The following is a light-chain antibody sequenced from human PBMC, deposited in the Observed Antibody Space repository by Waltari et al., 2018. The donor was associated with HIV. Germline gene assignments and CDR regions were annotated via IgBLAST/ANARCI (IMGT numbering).Light chain of an antibody. CDR3: QSYDSSLEV. J-gene: IGLJ1*01. CDR2: GSS. V-gene: IGLV1-40*01. CDR1: SSNIGAGYD. Sequence: QSVLTQPPSVSGAPGQRVTISCTGSSSNIGAGYDVHWYQQLPGTAPKLLIYGSSIRAAGVPDRFSGSQSGTSASLVITGLQAEDEADYYCQSYDSSLEVFGTGTKVTVL.